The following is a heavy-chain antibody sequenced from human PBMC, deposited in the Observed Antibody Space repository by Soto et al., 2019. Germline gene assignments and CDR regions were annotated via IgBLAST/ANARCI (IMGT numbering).Heavy chain of an antibody. V-gene: IGHV3-23*01. CDR1: GFTFSSYA. CDR2: ISGSGGST. D-gene: IGHD6-13*01. Sequence: EVQLLESGGGLVQPGGSLRLSCAASGFTFSSYAMSWVRQAPGKGLEWVSAISGSGGSTYYADSVKGRFTISRDNYKNTLYLQMNSLRAEDTAVYYCAKASGYSSSWPPFDYWGQGTLVTVSS. CDR3: AKASGYSSSWPPFDY. J-gene: IGHJ4*02.